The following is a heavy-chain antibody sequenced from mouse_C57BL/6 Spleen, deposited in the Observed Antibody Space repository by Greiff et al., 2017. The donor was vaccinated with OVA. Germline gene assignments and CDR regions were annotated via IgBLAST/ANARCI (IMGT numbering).Heavy chain of an antibody. CDR2: IYPGSGST. Sequence: QVQLQQPGAELVKPGASVKMSCKASGYTFTSYWITWVKQRPGQGLEWIGDIYPGSGSTNYNEKFKSKATLTVDTSSSTAYMQLSSLTSEDSAVYYCASKDYYGSSYDDYFGCWGQGPTLTVSS. D-gene: IGHD1-1*01. J-gene: IGHJ2*01. CDR3: ASKDYYGSSYDDYFGC. CDR1: GYTFTSYW. V-gene: IGHV1-55*01.